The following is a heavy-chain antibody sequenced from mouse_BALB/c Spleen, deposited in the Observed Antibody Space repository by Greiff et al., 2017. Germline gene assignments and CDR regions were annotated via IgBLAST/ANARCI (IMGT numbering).Heavy chain of an antibody. CDR3: ARNGKGYAMDY. CDR1: GFSLTSYG. V-gene: IGHV2-2*02. CDR2: IWSGGST. D-gene: IGHD2-1*01. Sequence: QVQLQQSGPGLVQPSQSLSITCTVSGFSLTSYGVHWVRQSPGKGLEWLGVIWSGGSTDYNAAFISRLSISKDNSKSQVFFKMNSLQANDTGIYYCARNGKGYAMDYWGQGTSVTVSS. J-gene: IGHJ4*01.